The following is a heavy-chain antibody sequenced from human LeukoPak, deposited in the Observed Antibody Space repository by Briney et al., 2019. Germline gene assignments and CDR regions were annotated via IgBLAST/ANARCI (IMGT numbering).Heavy chain of an antibody. Sequence: ASVKVSCKASGYTFTGYYMHWVRQAPGQGLEWMGWINPNSGGTNYAQKFQGRVTMTRDTSISTAYMELSRLGSDDTAVYYCARDPPTYYYDSSGFSEFDYWGQGTLVTVSS. D-gene: IGHD3-22*01. CDR1: GYTFTGYY. J-gene: IGHJ4*02. V-gene: IGHV1-2*02. CDR3: ARDPPTYYYDSSGFSEFDY. CDR2: INPNSGGT.